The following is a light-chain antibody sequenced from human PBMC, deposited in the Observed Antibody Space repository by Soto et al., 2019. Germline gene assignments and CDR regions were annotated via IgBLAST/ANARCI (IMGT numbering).Light chain of an antibody. CDR2: TNN. Sequence: QSVLTQPPSASGTPGQRITISCSGSSSNIGSNTVNWYQQVPGTAPKLLIFTNNRRPSGVPDRFSGSKSGTSASLAISGLQSDDEADYYCAAWDDSLNGVVFGGGTQLTVL. CDR3: AAWDDSLNGVV. J-gene: IGLJ2*01. CDR1: SSNIGSNT. V-gene: IGLV1-44*01.